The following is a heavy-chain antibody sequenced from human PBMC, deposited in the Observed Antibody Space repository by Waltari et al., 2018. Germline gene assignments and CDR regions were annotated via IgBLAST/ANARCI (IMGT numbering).Heavy chain of an antibody. Sequence: EVQLLESGGGLVQPGGSLRLSCAASGFTFSSYAMSWVRQAPGKGLEWVSAISGSGGSTYYADSVKGRFTISRDNSKNTLYLQMNSLRAEDTAVYYCAKGLSITIFGVVIDNWFDPWGQGTLVTVSS. CDR1: GFTFSSYA. J-gene: IGHJ5*02. CDR3: AKGLSITIFGVVIDNWFDP. D-gene: IGHD3-3*01. V-gene: IGHV3-23*01. CDR2: ISGSGGST.